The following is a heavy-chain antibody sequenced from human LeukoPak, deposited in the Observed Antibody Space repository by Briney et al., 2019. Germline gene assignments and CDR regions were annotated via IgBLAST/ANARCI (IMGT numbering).Heavy chain of an antibody. CDR1: GFTFSSYE. CDR3: ATLSTRIAVAGGYNWFDP. CDR2: ISSSGSTI. V-gene: IGHV3-48*03. J-gene: IGHJ5*02. D-gene: IGHD6-19*01. Sequence: GGSLRLSCAASGFTFSSYEMNWVRQAPGKGLEWVSYISSSGSTIYYADSVEGRFTISRDNAKNSLYLQMNSLRAEDTAVYYCATLSTRIAVAGGYNWFDPWGQGTLVTVSS.